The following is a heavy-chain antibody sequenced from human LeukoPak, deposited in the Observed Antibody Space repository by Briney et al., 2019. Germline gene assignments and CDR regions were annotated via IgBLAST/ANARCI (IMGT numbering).Heavy chain of an antibody. J-gene: IGHJ5*02. Sequence: GGSLRLSCAASGFTFSSYAMSWVSQAPGKGLEWVSAISGSGGSTYYADSVKGRFTISRDNSKNTLYLQMNSLRAEDTAVYYCAKDPYYDFWSPNWFDPWGQGTLVTVSS. CDR1: GFTFSSYA. CDR3: AKDPYYDFWSPNWFDP. CDR2: ISGSGGST. V-gene: IGHV3-23*01. D-gene: IGHD3-3*01.